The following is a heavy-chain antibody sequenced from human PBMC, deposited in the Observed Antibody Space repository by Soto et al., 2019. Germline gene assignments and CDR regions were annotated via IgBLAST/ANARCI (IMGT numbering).Heavy chain of an antibody. CDR2: INHSGST. V-gene: IGHV4-34*01. J-gene: IGHJ6*02. Sequence: SETLSLTCAVYGGSFSGYYWSWIRQPPGKGLEWIGEINHSGSTNYNPSLKSRVTISVDTSKNQFSLKLSSVTAADTAVYYCASQGYCSSTSRYNYYYYGMDVWGQGNTVTVSS. CDR3: ASQGYCSSTSRYNYYYYGMDV. D-gene: IGHD2-2*01. CDR1: GGSFSGYY.